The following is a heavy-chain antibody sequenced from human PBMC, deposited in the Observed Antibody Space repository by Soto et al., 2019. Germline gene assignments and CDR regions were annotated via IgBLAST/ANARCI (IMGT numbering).Heavy chain of an antibody. Sequence: PSETLSLTCTVSGGSTSSSNYCWGWVRQPPGKGLEWIGTFHSGWSTYKNPSLESRVTISLDTSKNQFSLKMSSVAAADTAVYYCERLGVVAWSFRLYPGFLDFWGQGTLVTLSS. CDR3: ERLGVVAWSFRLYPGFLDF. CDR1: GGSTSSSNYC. D-gene: IGHD2-15*01. J-gene: IGHJ4*02. V-gene: IGHV4-39*01. CDR2: FHSGWST.